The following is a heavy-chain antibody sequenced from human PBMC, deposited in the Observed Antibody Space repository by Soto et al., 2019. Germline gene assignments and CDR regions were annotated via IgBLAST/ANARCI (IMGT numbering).Heavy chain of an antibody. D-gene: IGHD7-27*01. J-gene: IGHJ6*02. CDR3: VSETGDGTYYYYYGMDV. V-gene: IGHV4-39*01. CDR1: GGSISSSSYY. CDR2: IYYSGST. Sequence: XATLSLTCTVSGGSISSSSYYWGWIRQPPGKGLEWIGSIYYSGSTYYNPSLKSRVTISVDTSKNQFSLKLSSVTAADTAVYYCVSETGDGTYYYYYGMDVWGQGTTVTVS.